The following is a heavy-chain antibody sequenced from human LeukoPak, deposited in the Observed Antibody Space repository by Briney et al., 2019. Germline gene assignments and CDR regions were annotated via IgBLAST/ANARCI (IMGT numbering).Heavy chain of an antibody. Sequence: SETLSLTCTVSGGFISSYYWSWIRQPPGKGLEWIGYMYFGGSSNYNPSLKSRVTISVDTSKNQLSLNLNSVTAADTAVYYCTRASRGYSYGFAEYWGQGTLVTVSS. D-gene: IGHD5-18*01. CDR2: MYFGGSS. CDR1: GGFISSYY. V-gene: IGHV4-59*01. J-gene: IGHJ4*02. CDR3: TRASRGYSYGFAEY.